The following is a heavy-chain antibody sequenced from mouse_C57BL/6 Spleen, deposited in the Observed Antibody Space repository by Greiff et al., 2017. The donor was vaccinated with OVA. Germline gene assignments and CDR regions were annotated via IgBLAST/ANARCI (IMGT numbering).Heavy chain of an antibody. CDR2: ISYSGST. CDR3: ARDYGYEGSWFAY. J-gene: IGHJ3*01. D-gene: IGHD2-2*01. Sequence: VQLQQSGPGMVKPSQSLSLTCTVTGYSITSGYDWHWIRHFPGNKLEWMGYISYSGSTNYNPSLKSRISITHDTSKNHFFLKLNSVTTEDTATYYCARDYGYEGSWFAYWGQGTLVTVSA. V-gene: IGHV3-1*01. CDR1: GYSITSGYD.